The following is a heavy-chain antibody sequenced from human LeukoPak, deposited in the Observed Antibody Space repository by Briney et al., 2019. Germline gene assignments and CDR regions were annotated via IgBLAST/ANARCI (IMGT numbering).Heavy chain of an antibody. V-gene: IGHV1-8*01. CDR2: MNPNSGNT. J-gene: IGHJ4*02. Sequence: GASVKVSCKASGYTFTSYDINWVRQATGQGLEWMGWMNPNSGNTGYAQKFQGRVTMTRNTSISTAYMELSSLRSEDTAVYYCARSAIRGVVTAIFSYYDSSGTPTKFDYWGQGTLVTVSS. CDR1: GYTFTSYD. D-gene: IGHD2-21*02. CDR3: ARSAIRGVVTAIFSYYDSSGTPTKFDY.